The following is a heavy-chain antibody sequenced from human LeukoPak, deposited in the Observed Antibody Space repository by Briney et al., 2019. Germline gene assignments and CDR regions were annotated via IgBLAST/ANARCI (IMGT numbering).Heavy chain of an antibody. CDR2: ISGSGGST. V-gene: IGHV3-23*01. CDR3: AKYSSGWYENWFDP. Sequence: PGGSLRLSCAASGFTFSSYAMSWVRQAPGKGLEWVSAISGSGGSTYYADSVKGRFAISRDNSKNTLYLQMNSLRAEDTAVYYCAKYSSGWYENWFDPWGQGTLVTVSS. J-gene: IGHJ5*02. D-gene: IGHD6-19*01. CDR1: GFTFSSYA.